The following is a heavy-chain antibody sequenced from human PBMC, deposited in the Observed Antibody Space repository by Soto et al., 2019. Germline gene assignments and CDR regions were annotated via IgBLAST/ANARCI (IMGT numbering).Heavy chain of an antibody. Sequence: SVKVSCKASGGTFSSYAISWVRQAPGQGLEWMGGIIPIFGTANYAQKFQGRVTITADESTSTAYMELSSLRSEDTAVYYCAREALPNYDFWSGQEYYYYGMDVWGQGTTVTVSS. V-gene: IGHV1-69*13. D-gene: IGHD3-3*01. CDR2: IIPIFGTA. J-gene: IGHJ6*02. CDR3: AREALPNYDFWSGQEYYYYGMDV. CDR1: GGTFSSYA.